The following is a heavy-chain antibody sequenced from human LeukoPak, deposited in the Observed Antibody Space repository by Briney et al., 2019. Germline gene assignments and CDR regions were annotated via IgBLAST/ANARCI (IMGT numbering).Heavy chain of an antibody. CDR3: ARVMRDYDGFDPYYYYYYMDV. V-gene: IGHV1-46*01. J-gene: IGHJ6*03. CDR1: GYTFTSYY. CDR2: INPSGGST. D-gene: IGHD4-23*01. Sequence: GASVKVSCKASGYTFTSYYMHWVRQAPGQGLEWMGIINPSGGSTSYAQKFQGRVTITRDMSTSTVYMEPSSLRSDDTAVYYCARVMRDYDGFDPYYYYYYMDVWGKGTTVTVSS.